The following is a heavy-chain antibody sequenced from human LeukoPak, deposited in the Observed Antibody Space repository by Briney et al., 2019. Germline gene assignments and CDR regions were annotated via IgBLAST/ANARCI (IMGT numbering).Heavy chain of an antibody. J-gene: IGHJ4*02. V-gene: IGHV4-38-2*02. CDR2: LHQSGTT. D-gene: IGHD2-21*02. CDR3: ARGDQKGPPGDS. Sequence: SETLSLTCTVSGYSISSAYYWGWIRQPPGKGLEWVGTLHQSGTTLYNPSLRSRVTISVDTSKSQFSLQLSPVTAADTAVYYCARGDQKGPPGDSWGQGTLVTVSS. CDR1: GYSISSAYY.